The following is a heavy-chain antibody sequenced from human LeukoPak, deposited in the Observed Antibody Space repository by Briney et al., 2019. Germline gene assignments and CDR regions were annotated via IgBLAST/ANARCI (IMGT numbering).Heavy chain of an antibody. CDR3: AREPQKYSSSWVHFDY. D-gene: IGHD6-13*01. V-gene: IGHV1-3*01. J-gene: IGHJ4*02. Sequence: ASVKVSCKASGYTFTSYAMHWVRQAPGQRLEWMGWINAGNGNTKYSQKFQGRVTITRDTSASTAYMELSSLRSEDTAVYYCAREPQKYSSSWVHFDYWGQGTLVTVSS. CDR2: INAGNGNT. CDR1: GYTFTSYA.